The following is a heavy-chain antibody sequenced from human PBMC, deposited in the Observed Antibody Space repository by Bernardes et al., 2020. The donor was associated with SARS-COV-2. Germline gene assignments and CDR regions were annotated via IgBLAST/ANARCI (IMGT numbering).Heavy chain of an antibody. CDR1: GFTFSSYA. Sequence: GGSLRLSCAASGFTFSSYAMSWVRQAPGKGLEWVSGISGSGGSTYYADSVKGRFTISRDNSKNTLYLQMNSLRAEDTAVYYCAKDSGVPAAIRFKYYFDYWGQGNLVTVSS. CDR2: ISGSGGST. J-gene: IGHJ4*02. CDR3: AKDSGVPAAIRFKYYFDY. D-gene: IGHD2-2*02. V-gene: IGHV3-23*01.